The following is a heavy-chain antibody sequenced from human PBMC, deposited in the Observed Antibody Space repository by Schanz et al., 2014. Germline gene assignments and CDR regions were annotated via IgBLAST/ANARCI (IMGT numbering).Heavy chain of an antibody. Sequence: DVQLLESGGGLVQPGGSLRLSCAASGFSFSSYAINWVRQAPGKGLEWVSGISGSGASTYYADSVKGRFTISRDNSKNTLYLQMNSLRAEDTAVYYCAKGRFGELSAFDIWGQGTMVTVSS. CDR1: GFSFSSYA. J-gene: IGHJ3*02. D-gene: IGHD3-10*01. V-gene: IGHV3-23*01. CDR3: AKGRFGELSAFDI. CDR2: ISGSGAST.